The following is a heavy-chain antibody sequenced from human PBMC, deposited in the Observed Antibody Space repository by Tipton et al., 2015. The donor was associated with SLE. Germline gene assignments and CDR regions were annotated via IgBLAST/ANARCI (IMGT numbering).Heavy chain of an antibody. D-gene: IGHD4-17*01. CDR1: GFTVSSNY. V-gene: IGHV3-53*04. CDR2: IYSGGST. CDR3: AKPSQFGDHAWYFDL. Sequence: QLVQSGGGLVQPGGSLRLSCAASGFTVSSNYMSWVRQAPGKGLEWVSVIYSGGSTYYADSVKGRFTISRDNSKNTLYLQMNSLRAEDTAVYYCAKPSQFGDHAWYFDLWGRGTLVTVSS. J-gene: IGHJ2*01.